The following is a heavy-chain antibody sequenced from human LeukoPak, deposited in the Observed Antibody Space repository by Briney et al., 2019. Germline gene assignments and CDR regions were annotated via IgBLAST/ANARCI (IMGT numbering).Heavy chain of an antibody. Sequence: SETRSLTCTVSGGSISIYYWSLIRQSPEEGREWIGYIFYTGNTTFNTSLKSRVPRLVDVSKNQFFLNLSSVTAADAAVYYCAGSRNSYYFDFWGQGSLVTVSS. CDR3: AGSRNSYYFDF. J-gene: IGHJ4*02. V-gene: IGHV4-59*01. CDR1: GGSISIYY. D-gene: IGHD1-14*01. CDR2: IFYTGNT.